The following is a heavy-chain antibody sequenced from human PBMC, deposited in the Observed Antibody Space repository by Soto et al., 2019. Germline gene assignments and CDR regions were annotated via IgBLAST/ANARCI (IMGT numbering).Heavy chain of an antibody. CDR3: ASGTLSTIAAPDS. J-gene: IGHJ4*02. D-gene: IGHD6-13*01. V-gene: IGHV4-59*11. CDR2: IYYTGGT. Sequence: PSEPKRHTCTVSGGNFSSHDWSLIRQPPGKTLEWIGSIYYTGGTNYNPSLKSRVTISVDTSKNHFSLKFSSLTAADTAVYYCASGTLSTIAAPDSWGQGTLVTVSS. CDR1: GGNFSSHD.